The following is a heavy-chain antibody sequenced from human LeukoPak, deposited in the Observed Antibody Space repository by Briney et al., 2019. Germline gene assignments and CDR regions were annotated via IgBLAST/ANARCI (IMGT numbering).Heavy chain of an antibody. CDR3: TGDNFDSSVKFDY. V-gene: IGHV3-30-3*01. J-gene: IGHJ4*02. Sequence: GGSLRLSCAASGFTFSSYAMHWVRQAPGKGLEWVAVISYDGSNKYYADSVKGRFTISRDNSKNTAYLQMNSLKTEDTAVYYCTGDNFDSSVKFDYWGQGTLVTVSS. CDR2: ISYDGSNK. CDR1: GFTFSSYA. D-gene: IGHD3-22*01.